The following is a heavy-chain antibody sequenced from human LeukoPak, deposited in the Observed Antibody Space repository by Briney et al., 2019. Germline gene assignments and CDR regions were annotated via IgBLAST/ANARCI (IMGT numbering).Heavy chain of an antibody. CDR3: ARLHLYSSSWLDY. CDR1: GFTFSSYSMN. V-gene: IGHV4-39*01. CDR2: IYYSGST. D-gene: IGHD6-13*01. J-gene: IGHJ4*02. Sequence: GSLRLSCAASGFTFSSYSMNWVRQAPGKGLEWIGSIYYSGSTYYNPSLKSRVTISVDTSKNQFSLKLSSVTAADTAVYYCARLHLYSSSWLDYWGQGTLVTVSS.